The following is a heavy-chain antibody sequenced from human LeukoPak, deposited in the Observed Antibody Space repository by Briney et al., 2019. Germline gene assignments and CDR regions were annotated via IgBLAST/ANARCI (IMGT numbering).Heavy chain of an antibody. CDR3: ARDGLHTAHFDY. J-gene: IGHJ4*02. CDR2: VSDSSDV. D-gene: IGHD5-18*01. Sequence: GGSLRLSCAASGFTFSTYTMNWVRQAPGKGLEWVTTVSDSSDVHYSDSVKGRFTISRDNARNSLYLQMNSLRDEDTAVYYCARDGLHTAHFDYWGQGTLVTVSS. V-gene: IGHV3-48*02. CDR1: GFTFSTYT.